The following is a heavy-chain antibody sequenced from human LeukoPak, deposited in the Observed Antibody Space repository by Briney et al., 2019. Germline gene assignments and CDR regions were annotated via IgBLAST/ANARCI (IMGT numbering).Heavy chain of an antibody. J-gene: IGHJ4*02. CDR3: ARGSKFDGYCSAGACYSAYFDH. V-gene: IGHV4-34*01. CDR1: GDSFSGYF. D-gene: IGHD2-15*01. Sequence: SETLSLTCAVYGDSFSGYFWSGLRQPPGKRLEGIGEMNQRGSTIYSPSLKTRVTLSVDTSKQQISLRLTSVSAADTATYYCARGSKFDGYCSAGACYSAYFDHWGQGTPVTVTA. CDR2: MNQRGST.